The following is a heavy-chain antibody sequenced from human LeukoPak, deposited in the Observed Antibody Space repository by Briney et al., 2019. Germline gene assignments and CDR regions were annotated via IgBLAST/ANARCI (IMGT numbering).Heavy chain of an antibody. Sequence: GGSLRLSCAASGFTFSSYWMHWVRQAPGKGLVWVSRIFNPGGATAYVDSVKGRFTISRDNAENTLSLQMNSLRVEDTAVYYCARGSLNGDYYYYGMDVWGQGTTVTVSS. D-gene: IGHD2-8*01. CDR1: GFTFSSYW. CDR3: ARGSLNGDYYYYGMDV. V-gene: IGHV3-74*01. CDR2: IFNPGGAT. J-gene: IGHJ6*02.